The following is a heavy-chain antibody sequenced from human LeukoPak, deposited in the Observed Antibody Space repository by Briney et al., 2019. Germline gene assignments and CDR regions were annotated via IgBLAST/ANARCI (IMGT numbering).Heavy chain of an antibody. V-gene: IGHV4-39*01. Sequence: AETLSLTCTASGCTISSSNFYWVRHPQPPGMGLVWRVNIYYNGATYYNPSLKSRGTISVDTSNIQFPLKLSSVTAADTAVYHCARQWDYSDSSGRALNYFDYWGQGTLVTVSS. CDR3: ARQWDYSDSSGRALNYFDY. D-gene: IGHD3-22*01. CDR1: GCTISSSNFY. J-gene: IGHJ4*02. CDR2: IYYNGAT.